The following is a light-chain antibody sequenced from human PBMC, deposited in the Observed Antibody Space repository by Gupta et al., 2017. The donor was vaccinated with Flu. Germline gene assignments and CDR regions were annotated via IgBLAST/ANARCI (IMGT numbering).Light chain of an antibody. CDR1: SSNIGKNY. CDR2: EDD. J-gene: IGLJ2*01. V-gene: IGLV1-51*02. Sequence: QSVLTQPPSVSAAPGQKVTILCSGSSSNIGKNYVSWYQQLPGTAPILLVYEDDRRPSGIPDRFSGSKSGTSATLGIIGLQTGDDADYYCGTWDSGLVVFGGGTKLTVL. CDR3: GTWDSGLVV.